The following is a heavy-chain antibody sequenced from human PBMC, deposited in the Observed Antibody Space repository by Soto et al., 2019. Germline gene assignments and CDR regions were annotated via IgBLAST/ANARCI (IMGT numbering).Heavy chain of an antibody. CDR3: ARSIAARLNWFDP. CDR1: GFTFSSYW. D-gene: IGHD6-6*01. J-gene: IGHJ5*02. CDR2: IKQDGSEK. V-gene: IGHV3-7*01. Sequence: SLRLSCAASGFTFSSYWMSWVRQAPGKGLEWVANIKQDGSEKYYVDSVKGRFTISRDNAKNSLYLQMNSLRAEDTAVYYCARSIAARLNWFDPWGQGTLVTAPQ.